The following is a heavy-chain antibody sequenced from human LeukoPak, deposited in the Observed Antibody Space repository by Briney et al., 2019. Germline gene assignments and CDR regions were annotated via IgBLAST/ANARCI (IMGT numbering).Heavy chain of an antibody. V-gene: IGHV4-38-2*02. CDR3: VRPDNSGYGWFDL. Sequence: PSETLSLTCTVSGYSISSGYYWGWIRQPPGKGLEWIGEIYHSGSTNYNPSLKSRVTFSVDKSKNQFSLKLSSVTAADTAVYYCVRPDNSGYGWFDLWGQGTLVTVSS. J-gene: IGHJ5*02. CDR1: GYSISSGYY. D-gene: IGHD3-22*01. CDR2: IYHSGST.